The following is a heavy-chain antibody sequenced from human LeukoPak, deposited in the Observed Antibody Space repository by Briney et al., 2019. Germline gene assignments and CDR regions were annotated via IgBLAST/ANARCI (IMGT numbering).Heavy chain of an antibody. CDR3: AKIYPPRPVRPRTNWFDP. D-gene: IGHD3-10*01. J-gene: IGHJ5*02. Sequence: GGSLRLSCAASGFTFSSYDMGWVRQAPGKGLEWVSAISGSGGSTYYADSVKGQFTISRDNSKNTLYLQMNSLRAEDTAVYYCAKIYPPRPVRPRTNWFDPWGQGTLVTVSS. V-gene: IGHV3-23*01. CDR1: GFTFSSYD. CDR2: ISGSGGST.